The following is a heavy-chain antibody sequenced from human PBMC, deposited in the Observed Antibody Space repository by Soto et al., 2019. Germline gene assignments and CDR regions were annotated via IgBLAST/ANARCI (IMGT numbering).Heavy chain of an antibody. D-gene: IGHD6-13*01. V-gene: IGHV1-18*01. CDR2: ISAYNGNT. CDR3: ARSAGTLAYYYGMDV. J-gene: IGHJ6*02. CDR1: GYTFTSYG. Sequence: ASVKVSFKASGYTFTSYGISWVRQAPGQGLEWMGWISAYNGNTNYAQKLQGRVTMTTDTSTSTAYMELRSLRSDDTAVYYCARSAGTLAYYYGMDVWGQGTTVTVSS.